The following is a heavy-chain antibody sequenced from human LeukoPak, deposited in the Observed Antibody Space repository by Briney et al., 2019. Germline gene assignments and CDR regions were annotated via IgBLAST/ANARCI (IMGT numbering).Heavy chain of an antibody. V-gene: IGHV2-5*02. CDR2: IYWDDDK. CDR1: GFSLTTSGVG. CDR3: AHTTGCCSGNACYTYFDD. Sequence: SGPTLVNPTQTLTLTFTFSGFSLTTSGVGVGWIRQPPGKALEWLALIYWDDDKRYRPSLKSRLTIAKDTSKNQVVLTVTNMDPVDTATYFLAHTTGCCSGNACYTYFDDWGQGTLVIVSS. J-gene: IGHJ4*02. D-gene: IGHD2-15*01.